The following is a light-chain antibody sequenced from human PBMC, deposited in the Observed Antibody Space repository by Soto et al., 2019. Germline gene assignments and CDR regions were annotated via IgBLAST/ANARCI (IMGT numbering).Light chain of an antibody. CDR1: QSVSSC. CDR3: QQRSNWPLT. J-gene: IGKJ4*01. V-gene: IGKV3-11*01. Sequence: EIVMTQSPGTLSVSPGERATLSCRASQSVSSCLAWYQQKPGQAPRLLIYEASNIATGIPARFSGSGSGTDFTLTISSLEPEDFAVYYCQQRSNWPLTFGGGTKVDIK. CDR2: EAS.